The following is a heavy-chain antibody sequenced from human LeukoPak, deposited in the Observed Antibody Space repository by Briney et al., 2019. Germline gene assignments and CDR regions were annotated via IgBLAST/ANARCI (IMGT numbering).Heavy chain of an antibody. CDR3: ARESPNYFDY. CDR2: IYSGGST. J-gene: IGHJ4*02. CDR1: GFTVSSSY. V-gene: IGHV3-53*01. Sequence: GGSLRLSCAASGFTVSSSYMSWVRQAPGKGLEWVSVIYSGGSTYYADSVKGRFTISRDNSKNTLYLQMDSLRVEDTAVYYCARESPNYFDYWGQGTLVIVSS.